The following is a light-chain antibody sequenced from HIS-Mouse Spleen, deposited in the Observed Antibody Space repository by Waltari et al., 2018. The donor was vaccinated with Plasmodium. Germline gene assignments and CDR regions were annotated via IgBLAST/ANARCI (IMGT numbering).Light chain of an antibody. V-gene: IGKV3-15*01. J-gene: IGKJ3*01. CDR3: QQYNNWSFT. Sequence: EIVMTQSPATLSVSPGARATLSCRASQSVSSNLAWYQQKPGQAPRLLIFGASTRATGIQARFSGSGSGTEFTLTISSLQSEDFAVYYCQQYNNWSFTFGPGTKVDIK. CDR1: QSVSSN. CDR2: GAS.